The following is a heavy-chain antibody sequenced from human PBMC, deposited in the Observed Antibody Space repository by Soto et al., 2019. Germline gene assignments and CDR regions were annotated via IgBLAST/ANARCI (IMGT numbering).Heavy chain of an antibody. CDR3: AKVSSGWFPYFDY. D-gene: IGHD6-19*01. CDR1: GFTFSSYA. J-gene: IGHJ4*02. CDR2: IGGGGGNT. V-gene: IGHV3-23*01. Sequence: EVQLLESGGGLVQPGGSLRLSCAASGFTFSSYAMSWVRQAPGKGLEWVSAIGGGGGNTYYADSVKGRFTISRDNSKNTLFLQMHSLRAEDTAVYYCAKVSSGWFPYFDYWGQGTLVTVSS.